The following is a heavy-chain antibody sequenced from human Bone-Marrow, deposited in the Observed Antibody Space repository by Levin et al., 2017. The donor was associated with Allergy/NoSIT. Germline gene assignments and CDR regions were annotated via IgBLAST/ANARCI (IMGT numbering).Heavy chain of an antibody. V-gene: IGHV1-69*06. D-gene: IGHD5-18*01. CDR2: IVPIFGTP. CDR3: AREGGGGYNYGTPEYYNYYMDV. Sequence: SVKVSCKASGGTFNNYALSWVRQAPGQGLEWMGGIVPIFGTPTYAQKFQGRVSITADKSTSTAYLELRSLRAADTALYFCAREGGGGYNYGTPEYYNYYMDVWGIGTTVTVSS. CDR1: GGTFNNYA. J-gene: IGHJ6*03.